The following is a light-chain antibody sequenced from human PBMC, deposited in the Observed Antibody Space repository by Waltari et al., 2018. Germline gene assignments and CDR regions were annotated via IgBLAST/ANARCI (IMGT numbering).Light chain of an antibody. Sequence: DIVMTQSPLSLPVTPGEPASISCRPSQSLLHSNGYNFLDWYLQKPGQSPQLLIHLASNRASGVPDRFSGSGSGTDFTLKISRLEAEDVGVYYCMQALQTPFTFGPGTKVHIK. CDR1: QSLLHSNGYNF. V-gene: IGKV2-28*01. CDR3: MQALQTPFT. CDR2: LAS. J-gene: IGKJ3*01.